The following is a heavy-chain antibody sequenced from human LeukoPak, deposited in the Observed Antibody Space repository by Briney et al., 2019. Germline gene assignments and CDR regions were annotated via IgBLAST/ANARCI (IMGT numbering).Heavy chain of an antibody. Sequence: SETLSLTCAVYGGSFSGYYWSWIRQPPGKGLEWIGEINHSGSTNYNPSLKSRVTISVDTSKNQFSLKLRSVTAADTDVYYCAKTPILGVPAVGFDHWGQGTLVTVSS. CDR2: INHSGST. J-gene: IGHJ4*02. V-gene: IGHV4-34*01. D-gene: IGHD3-3*01. CDR3: AKTPILGVPAVGFDH. CDR1: GGSFSGYY.